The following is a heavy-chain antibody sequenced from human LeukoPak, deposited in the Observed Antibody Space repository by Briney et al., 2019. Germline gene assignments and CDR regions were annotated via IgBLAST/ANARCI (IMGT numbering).Heavy chain of an antibody. Sequence: PGGSLRLSCAASGFTFSSYGMHWVRQAPGKGLEWVAFIRYDGSNKYYADSVKGRFTISRDNSKNTLYLQMNSLKTEDTAVYYCTWYSSGWYEIDYWGQGTLVTVSS. V-gene: IGHV3-30*02. J-gene: IGHJ4*02. D-gene: IGHD6-19*01. CDR1: GFTFSSYG. CDR2: IRYDGSNK. CDR3: TWYSSGWYEIDY.